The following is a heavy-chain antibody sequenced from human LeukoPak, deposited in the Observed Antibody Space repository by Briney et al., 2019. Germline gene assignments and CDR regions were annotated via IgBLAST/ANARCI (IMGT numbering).Heavy chain of an antibody. Sequence: ASVKVSCKASGYTFTSYAMNWVRQAPGQGLEWMGWINTNTGNPTYAQGFTGRFVFSLDTSVSTAYLQISSLKAEDTAVYYCAREVFPGLGNVFDIWGQGTMVTVSS. CDR1: GYTFTSYA. CDR2: INTNTGNP. J-gene: IGHJ3*02. D-gene: IGHD2/OR15-2a*01. V-gene: IGHV7-4-1*02. CDR3: AREVFPGLGNVFDI.